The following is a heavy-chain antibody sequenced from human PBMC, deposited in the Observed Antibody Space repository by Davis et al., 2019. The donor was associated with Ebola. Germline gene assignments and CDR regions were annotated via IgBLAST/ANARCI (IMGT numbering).Heavy chain of an antibody. V-gene: IGHV3-48*04. D-gene: IGHD2-15*01. CDR3: ARYCVVVVAAMVGYYGMDV. CDR1: GFTFSSYS. Sequence: GGSLRLSCAASGFTFSSYSMNWVRQAPGKGLEWVSSISSSSSTIYYADSVKGRFTISRDNAKNSLYLQMNSLRAEDTAVYYCARYCVVVVAAMVGYYGMDVWGQGTTVTVSS. J-gene: IGHJ6*02. CDR2: ISSSSSTI.